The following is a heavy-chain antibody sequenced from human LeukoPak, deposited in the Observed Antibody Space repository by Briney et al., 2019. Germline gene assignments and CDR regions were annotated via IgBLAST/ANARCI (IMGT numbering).Heavy chain of an antibody. CDR3: ARDIIVGSDY. CDR2: ISSSSSTI. Sequence: GGSLRLSCAASGFTFSSYGMHWVRQAPGKGLEWVSYISSSSSTIYYADSVKGRFTISRDNAKNSLYLQMNSLRAEDTAVYYCARDIIVGSDYWGQGTLVTVSS. J-gene: IGHJ4*02. CDR1: GFTFSSYG. V-gene: IGHV3-48*01. D-gene: IGHD2-15*01.